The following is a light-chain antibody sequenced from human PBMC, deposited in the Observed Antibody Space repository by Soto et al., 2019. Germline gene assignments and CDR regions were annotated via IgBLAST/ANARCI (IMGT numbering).Light chain of an antibody. V-gene: IGKV1-5*03. CDR1: QTIINW. Sequence: DIQMTQSPSTLSASVGDRVTITCRASQTIINWLAWYQQKPGKAPKLLIYKASTLEGEVPSRFSGSGSETEFMLTINSLQPDDSATYYCQQYHTYWWTFGQGTKVDIK. J-gene: IGKJ1*01. CDR2: KAS. CDR3: QQYHTYWWT.